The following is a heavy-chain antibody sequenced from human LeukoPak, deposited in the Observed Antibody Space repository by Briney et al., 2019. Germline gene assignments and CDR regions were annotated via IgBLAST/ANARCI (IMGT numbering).Heavy chain of an antibody. CDR1: GGSFSGYY. CDR2: INHSGST. Sequence: PSETLSLTCAVYGGSFSGYYWSWIRQPPGKGLEWIGEINHSGSTNYNPSLKSRVTISVDTSKNQFSLHLSSVTAADTAVYYCARESVFHPGIFDYWGQGTLVTVSS. J-gene: IGHJ4*02. CDR3: ARESVFHPGIFDY. D-gene: IGHD1-14*01. V-gene: IGHV4-34*01.